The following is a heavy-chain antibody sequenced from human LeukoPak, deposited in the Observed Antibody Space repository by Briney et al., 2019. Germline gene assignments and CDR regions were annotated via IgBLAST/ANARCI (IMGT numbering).Heavy chain of an antibody. CDR2: ISAYSGNT. CDR3: ARTHGYDNFPDY. V-gene: IGHV1-18*01. Sequence: ASVKVSCKSSGYTFNRYGFSWVRQAPGQGLECLGWISAYSGNTKYAQNFQDRVTMTTDASTSTAYMELRSLTSDDTAVYFCARTHGYDNFPDYWGQGTLVAVSS. CDR1: GYTFNRYG. J-gene: IGHJ4*02. D-gene: IGHD5-12*01.